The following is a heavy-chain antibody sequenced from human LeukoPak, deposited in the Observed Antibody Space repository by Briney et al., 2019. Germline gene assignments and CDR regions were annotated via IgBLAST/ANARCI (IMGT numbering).Heavy chain of an antibody. Sequence: SETLSLTCTVSGGSISSSSYYWGWIRQPPGKGLEWIASISHTGTTYYNPSLKSRVTISVDTSKNHFSLKLSSVTAADTAVYYCARGERGSDYWGQGTLITVSS. D-gene: IGHD5-24*01. CDR3: ARGERGSDY. V-gene: IGHV4-39*02. CDR2: ISHTGTT. J-gene: IGHJ4*02. CDR1: GGSISSSSYY.